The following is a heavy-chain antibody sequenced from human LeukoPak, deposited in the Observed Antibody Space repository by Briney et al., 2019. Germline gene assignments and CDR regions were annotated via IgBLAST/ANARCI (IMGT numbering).Heavy chain of an antibody. D-gene: IGHD2-15*01. CDR2: INHSGST. Sequence: PSETLSLTCAVSGGSFSGYYWSWIRQPPGKGLEWIGEINHSGSTNYNPSLKSRVTISVDTSKNQFSLKLSSVTAADTAVYYCAARHSRYCSGGSCTWGQGTLVTVSS. CDR3: AARHSRYCSGGSCT. J-gene: IGHJ5*02. CDR1: GGSFSGYY. V-gene: IGHV4-34*01.